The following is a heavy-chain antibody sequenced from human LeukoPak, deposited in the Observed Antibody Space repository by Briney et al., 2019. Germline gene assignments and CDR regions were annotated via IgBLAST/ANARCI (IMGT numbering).Heavy chain of an antibody. Sequence: GGSLRLSCAASGFTFEDYGMHRVRQVPGQGLEWVCLINGAGDSEYYRDSVKGRFTISRDNNKNSLYLQMNSLTTEDTAFYYCARDFDFYSGFSFFDYWGQGTLVTVSS. D-gene: IGHD3-3*01. CDR1: GFTFEDYG. J-gene: IGHJ4*02. CDR3: ARDFDFYSGFSFFDY. CDR2: INGAGDSE. V-gene: IGHV3-43*02.